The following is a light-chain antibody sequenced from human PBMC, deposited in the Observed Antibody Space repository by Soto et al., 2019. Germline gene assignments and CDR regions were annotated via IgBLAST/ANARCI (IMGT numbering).Light chain of an antibody. V-gene: IGKV3-15*01. CDR1: QSVSSN. CDR2: GAS. CDR3: QQYNNWPPEVT. Sequence: EIVMTQSPATLSVSPGERATLSCRASQSVSSNLAWYQQKPGQAPRLLIYGASTRATGIPARFSGSGSGTEFTLTISSLQSEDFALYYCQQYNNWPPEVTFGPGNTVDIK. J-gene: IGKJ3*01.